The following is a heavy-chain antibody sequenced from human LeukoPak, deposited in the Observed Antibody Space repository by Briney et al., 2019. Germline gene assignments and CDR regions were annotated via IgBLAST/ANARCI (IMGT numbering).Heavy chain of an antibody. V-gene: IGHV1-2*02. D-gene: IGHD6-6*01. Sequence: GASVKVSCKASVYTFTGYYMHWVRQAPGQGLEWMGWINPNSGGTNYAQKFQGRVTMTRDTSIGTAYMELSRLRSDDTAVYYCARDRIAARWFDPWGQGTLVTVSS. CDR2: INPNSGGT. CDR1: VYTFTGYY. CDR3: ARDRIAARWFDP. J-gene: IGHJ5*02.